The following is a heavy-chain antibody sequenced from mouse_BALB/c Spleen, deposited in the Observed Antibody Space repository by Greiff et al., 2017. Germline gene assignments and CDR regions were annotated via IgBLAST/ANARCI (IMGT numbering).Heavy chain of an antibody. D-gene: IGHD2-4*01. Sequence: QVQLQQSGAELVRPGSSVKISCKASGYAFSSYWMNWVKQRPGQGLEWIGQIYPGDGDTNYNGKFKGKATLTADKSSSTAYMQFSSLTSEDSAVYFCASPRGDYPAWFAYWGQGTLVTVSA. CDR1: GYAFSSYW. CDR2: IYPGDGDT. CDR3: ASPRGDYPAWFAY. J-gene: IGHJ3*01. V-gene: IGHV1-80*01.